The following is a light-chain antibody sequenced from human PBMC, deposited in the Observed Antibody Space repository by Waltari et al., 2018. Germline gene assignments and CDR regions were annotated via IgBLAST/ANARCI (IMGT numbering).Light chain of an antibody. J-gene: IGKJ1*01. CDR1: QRISKY. V-gene: IGKV3-11*01. Sequence: DIVLTQSPATLSLSPGERATLSCRASQRISKYLAWYQQKPGQAPRLLIFDSLNRATGIPARFSGSGSETDFTFTISSLEPEDFAVYYCQHRNSWPPTFGQGTKVEIK. CDR2: DSL. CDR3: QHRNSWPPT.